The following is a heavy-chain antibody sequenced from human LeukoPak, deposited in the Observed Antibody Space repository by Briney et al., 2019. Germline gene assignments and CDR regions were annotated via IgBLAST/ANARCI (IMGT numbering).Heavy chain of an antibody. CDR2: ISSSGSTI. V-gene: IGHV3-11*04. J-gene: IGHJ4*02. CDR1: GFTFSDYY. CDR3: ARPMQWLVQPDY. Sequence: PGGSLRLSCAASGFTFSDYYMSWIRQAPGEGLEWVSYISSSGSTIYYADSVKGRFTISRDNAKNSLYLQMNSLRAEDTAVYYCARPMQWLVQPDYWGQGTLVTVSS. D-gene: IGHD6-19*01.